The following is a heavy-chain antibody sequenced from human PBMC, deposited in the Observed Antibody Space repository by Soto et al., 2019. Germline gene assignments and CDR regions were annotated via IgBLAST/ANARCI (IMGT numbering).Heavy chain of an antibody. Sequence: VASVKVSCNSSGVTFSSYAISWVRQAPGQGLEWMGGIIPIFGTANYAQKFQGRVTITADKSTSTAYMELSSLRSEGTAVYYCAAYSSSWYFDYWGQGTLVTVSS. J-gene: IGHJ4*02. V-gene: IGHV1-69*06. D-gene: IGHD6-13*01. CDR2: IIPIFGTA. CDR3: AAYSSSWYFDY. CDR1: GVTFSSYA.